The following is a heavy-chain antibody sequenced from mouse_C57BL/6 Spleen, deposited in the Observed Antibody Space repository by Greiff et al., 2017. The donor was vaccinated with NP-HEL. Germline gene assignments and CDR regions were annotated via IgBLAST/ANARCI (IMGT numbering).Heavy chain of an antibody. Sequence: QVQLKQPGAELVKPGASVKLSCKASGYTFTSYWMHWVKQRPGQGLEWIGMIHPNSGSTNYNEKFKSKATLTVDKSSSTAYMQLSSLTSEDSAVYYCARPGAAQAFDYWGQGTTLTVSS. CDR2: IHPNSGST. V-gene: IGHV1-64*01. D-gene: IGHD3-2*02. CDR3: ARPGAAQAFDY. CDR1: GYTFTSYW. J-gene: IGHJ2*01.